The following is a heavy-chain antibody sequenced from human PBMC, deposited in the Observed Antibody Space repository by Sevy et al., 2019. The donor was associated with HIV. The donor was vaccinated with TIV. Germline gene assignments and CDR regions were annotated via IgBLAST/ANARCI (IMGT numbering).Heavy chain of an antibody. CDR3: ARHCSSTSCSHAFDI. D-gene: IGHD2-2*01. V-gene: IGHV4-34*01. Sequence: SETLSLTCAVYGGSFSGYYWSWIRQPPGKGLEWIGEINHSGSTNYNPSLKSRVTISVDTSKNQFSLKLSSVTAADTAVYYCARHCSSTSCSHAFDIWGQRTMVTASS. CDR1: GGSFSGYY. J-gene: IGHJ3*02. CDR2: INHSGST.